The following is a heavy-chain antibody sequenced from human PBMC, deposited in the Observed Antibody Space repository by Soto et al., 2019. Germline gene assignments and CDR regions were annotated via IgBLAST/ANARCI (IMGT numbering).Heavy chain of an antibody. V-gene: IGHV3-48*01. Sequence: GGSLRLSCAASGFTFSSFNMNWVRQAPGKGLEWISYISNSASNIYYADSVRGRFTISRDNAKNSLYLQMNSLRAEDTALYYCARGSYASGTSYWGQGTLVTVSS. J-gene: IGHJ4*02. CDR2: ISNSASNI. CDR3: ARGSYASGTSY. CDR1: GFTFSSFN. D-gene: IGHD3-10*01.